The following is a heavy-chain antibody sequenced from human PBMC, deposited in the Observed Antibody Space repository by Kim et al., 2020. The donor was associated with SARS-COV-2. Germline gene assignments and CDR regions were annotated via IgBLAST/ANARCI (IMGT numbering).Heavy chain of an antibody. CDR1: GFTFSSFA. CDR3: ARDFKSDYFDY. CDR2: ISNDGSDK. J-gene: IGHJ4*02. V-gene: IGHV3-30*04. Sequence: GGSLRLSCAASGFTFSSFAIHWVRQAPDKGLQWVAFISNDGSDKFYADSVKGRFTISRDSSKKTVYLRMNSLSVEDTAVYYCARDFKSDYFDYWGQGTLVTVSS.